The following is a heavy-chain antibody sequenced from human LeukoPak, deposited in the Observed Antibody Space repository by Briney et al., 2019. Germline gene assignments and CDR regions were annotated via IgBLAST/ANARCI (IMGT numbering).Heavy chain of an antibody. Sequence: PSETLSLTCAVYGGSFSGYYWSWIRQPPGKGLEWIGEINHSGSTNYNPSLKSRVTISVDTSKNQFSLKLSSVTAADTAVYYCARVTRGYDFWSGYYPDNYSYYYMDVWGKGTTVTVSS. CDR1: GGSFSGYY. V-gene: IGHV4-34*01. D-gene: IGHD3-3*01. CDR2: INHSGST. CDR3: ARVTRGYDFWSGYYPDNYSYYYMDV. J-gene: IGHJ6*03.